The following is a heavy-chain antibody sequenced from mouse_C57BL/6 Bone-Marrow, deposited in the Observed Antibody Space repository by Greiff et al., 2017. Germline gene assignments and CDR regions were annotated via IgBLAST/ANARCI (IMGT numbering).Heavy chain of an antibody. Sequence: GGGLVQPKGSLKLSCAASGFSFNTYAMNWVRQAPGKGLEWVARIRSKSNNYATYYADSVKDRFTISRDDSESMLYLQMNNLKTEDTAMYYCVRRHYYGSSNPLYAMDYWGQGTSVTVSS. CDR2: IRSKSNNYAT. J-gene: IGHJ4*01. CDR3: VRRHYYGSSNPLYAMDY. V-gene: IGHV10-1*01. CDR1: GFSFNTYA. D-gene: IGHD1-1*01.